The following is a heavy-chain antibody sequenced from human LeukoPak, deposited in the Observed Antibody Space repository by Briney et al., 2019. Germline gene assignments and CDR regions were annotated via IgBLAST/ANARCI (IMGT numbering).Heavy chain of an antibody. V-gene: IGHV3-23*01. CDR3: SKWKAIVLVPAARSPIDY. CDR2: ISGSDGST. D-gene: IGHD2-2*01. CDR1: GFTFSNYA. Sequence: GGSLRLSCAASGFTFSNYAMSWVRQAPGKGLEWVSAISGSDGSTNYADSVKGRFTISRDNSKNTLYLQMNSLRAEDTAVYYCSKWKAIVLVPAARSPIDYWGQGTLVTVSS. J-gene: IGHJ4*02.